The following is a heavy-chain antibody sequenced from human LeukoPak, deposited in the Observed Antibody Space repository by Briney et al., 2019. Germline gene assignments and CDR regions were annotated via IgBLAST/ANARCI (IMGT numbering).Heavy chain of an antibody. V-gene: IGHV4-38-2*02. CDR2: IYHSGST. D-gene: IGHD2-15*01. Sequence: SETLSLTCTVSGYSISSGYYWGWIRQPPGKGLEWIGSIYHSGSTYYNPSLKSRVTISVDTSKNQFSLKLSSVTAADTAVYYCARGDLDIVVVVAATEVVWFDPWGQGTLVTVSS. CDR3: ARGDLDIVVVVAATEVVWFDP. J-gene: IGHJ5*02. CDR1: GYSISSGYY.